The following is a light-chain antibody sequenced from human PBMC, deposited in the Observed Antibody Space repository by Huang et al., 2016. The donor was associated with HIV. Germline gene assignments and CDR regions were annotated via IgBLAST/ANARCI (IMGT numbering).Light chain of an antibody. V-gene: IGKV3-15*01. CDR2: GAS. J-gene: IGKJ5*01. CDR1: QSVSSY. Sequence: EIVMTQSPATLSVSPGERATLSCRASQSVSSYLAWYQHKPGQAPRLLIYGASTRATDIPARFSGSVSGTDFTLTISSLQSEDFAIYYCQQYNNWPPITFGQGTRLEMK. CDR3: QQYNNWPPIT.